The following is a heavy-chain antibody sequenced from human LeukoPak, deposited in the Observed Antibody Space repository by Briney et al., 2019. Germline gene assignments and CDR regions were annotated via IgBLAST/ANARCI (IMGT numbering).Heavy chain of an antibody. Sequence: GRSLRLSCAASGFTFDDYGMSWVRQAPGKGLEWVSGINWNGGSTGYADSVKGRFTISRDNAKNSLYLQMNSLRAEDTALYYCARVRGSLRDDAFDIWGQGTMVTVSS. D-gene: IGHD2-15*01. CDR2: INWNGGST. J-gene: IGHJ3*02. V-gene: IGHV3-20*04. CDR3: ARVRGSLRDDAFDI. CDR1: GFTFDDYG.